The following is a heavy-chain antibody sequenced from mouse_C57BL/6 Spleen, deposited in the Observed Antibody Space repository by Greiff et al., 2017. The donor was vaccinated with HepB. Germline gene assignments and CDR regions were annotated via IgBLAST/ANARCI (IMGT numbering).Heavy chain of an antibody. V-gene: IGHV5-12*01. CDR3: ARWAFYDGFAY. Sequence: DVHLVESGGGLVQPGGSLKLSCAASGFTFSDYYMYWVRQTPEKRLEWVAYISNGGGSTYYPDTVKGRFTISRDNAKNTLYLQMSRLKSEDTAMYYCARWAFYDGFAYWGQGTLVTVSA. D-gene: IGHD2-3*01. CDR1: GFTFSDYY. J-gene: IGHJ3*01. CDR2: ISNGGGST.